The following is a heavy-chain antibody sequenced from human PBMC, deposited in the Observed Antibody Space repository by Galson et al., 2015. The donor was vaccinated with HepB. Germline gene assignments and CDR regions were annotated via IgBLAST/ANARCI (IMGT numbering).Heavy chain of an antibody. J-gene: IGHJ6*02. D-gene: IGHD3-3*01. CDR2: ISGSGGST. CDR3: AKGDGRYDFWSGPKYGMDV. V-gene: IGHV3-23*01. CDR1: GFTFSSYA. Sequence: SLRLSCAASGFTFSSYAMSWVRQAPGKGLEWVSAISGSGGSTYYADSVKGRFTISRDNSKNTLYLQMNSLRAEDTAVYYCAKGDGRYDFWSGPKYGMDVWGQGTTVTVSS.